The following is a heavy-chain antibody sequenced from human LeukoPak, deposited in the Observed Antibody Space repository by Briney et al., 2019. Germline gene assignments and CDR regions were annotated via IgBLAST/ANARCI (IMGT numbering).Heavy chain of an antibody. CDR2: IYSGGST. CDR1: GFSFSTYG. D-gene: IGHD2-21*01. Sequence: PGGSLRLSCAASGFSFSTYGMNWVRQAPGKGLEWVSVIYSGGSTYYADSVKGRFTISRDDSKNTLYLQMNSLRAEDTAMYYCAREHYSGGYWGQGTLVTVSS. J-gene: IGHJ4*02. CDR3: AREHYSGGY. V-gene: IGHV3-53*01.